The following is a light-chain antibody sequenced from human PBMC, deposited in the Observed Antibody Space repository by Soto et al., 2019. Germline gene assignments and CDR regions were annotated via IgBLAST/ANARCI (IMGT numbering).Light chain of an antibody. Sequence: DIVMTQSPDSLAVSLGERATINCKSSQSVLYSSNNKNYLTWYQQKPGQPPKLLIYCASTRESGVPDRFSGSGSGTDFNLTISNLQAEDVAVYYCQQYYNTPLTFGGGTKVEIK. CDR3: QQYYNTPLT. J-gene: IGKJ4*01. CDR1: QSVLYSSNNKNY. CDR2: CAS. V-gene: IGKV4-1*01.